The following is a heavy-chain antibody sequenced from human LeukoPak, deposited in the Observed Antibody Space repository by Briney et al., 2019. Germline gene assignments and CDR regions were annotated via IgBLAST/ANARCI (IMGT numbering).Heavy chain of an antibody. D-gene: IGHD4-23*01. CDR2: ISTSGGNT. CDR3: AKVMVTVVTTSKLDS. Sequence: GGSLRLSCAASGFSFNVYAMSWVRQSRGKGLEWVSLISTSGGNTYYADSVKGRFTISRDNSKNTLYLQMNSLRPDDTAFYYCAKVMVTVVTTSKLDSWGQGTLVTVSS. CDR1: GFSFNVYA. J-gene: IGHJ4*02. V-gene: IGHV3-23*01.